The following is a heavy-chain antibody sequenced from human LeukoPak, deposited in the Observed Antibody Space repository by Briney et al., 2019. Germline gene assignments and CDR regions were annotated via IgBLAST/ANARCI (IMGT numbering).Heavy chain of an antibody. CDR2: IYYSGST. V-gene: IGHV4-39*07. D-gene: IGHD3-22*01. CDR3: ARDRDRVVITDGWYFDY. CDR1: GGSISSSSYY. Sequence: SETLSLTCAVSGGSISSSSYYGGWIRQPPGKGLEWIGSIYYSGSTYYNPSLKSRVTISVDTSKNQFSLKLSSVTAADTAVYYCARDRDRVVITDGWYFDYWGQGTLVTVSS. J-gene: IGHJ4*02.